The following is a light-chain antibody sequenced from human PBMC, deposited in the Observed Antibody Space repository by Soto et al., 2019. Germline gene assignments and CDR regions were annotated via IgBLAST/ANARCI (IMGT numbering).Light chain of an antibody. CDR2: GAS. J-gene: IGKJ1*01. CDR3: QQYNDWPRT. V-gene: IGKV3-15*01. Sequence: EIVMPQSPATLAVSPGERATLSRRASQSVSSNLAWYQQKPGQAPRLLIYGASTRATGIPARFSGSGSGTEFTLTISSLQSEDFELYYCQQYNDWPRTFGQGTKVDIK. CDR1: QSVSSN.